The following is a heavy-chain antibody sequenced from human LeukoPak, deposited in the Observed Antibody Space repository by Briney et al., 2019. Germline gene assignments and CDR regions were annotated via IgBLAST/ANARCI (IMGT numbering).Heavy chain of an antibody. V-gene: IGHV4-34*01. J-gene: IGHJ4*02. CDR1: GGSFSGYY. Sequence: PSETLSLTCAVYGGSFSGYYWSWIRQPPGKGLEWIGEINHSGSTNYNPSLKSRVTISVDTSKNQFSLKLSSVTAADTAVYYCARGSVLVVAATLLFDYWGQGTLVTVSS. CDR3: ARGSVLVVAATLLFDY. D-gene: IGHD2-15*01. CDR2: INHSGST.